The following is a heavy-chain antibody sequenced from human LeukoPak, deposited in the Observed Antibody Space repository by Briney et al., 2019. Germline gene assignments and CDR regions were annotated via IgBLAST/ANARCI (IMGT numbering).Heavy chain of an antibody. CDR2: ISGDGGST. CDR3: AKDMAAAGFDY. D-gene: IGHD6-13*01. V-gene: IGHV3-43*02. J-gene: IGHJ4*02. Sequence: PGGSLRLSCAASGFTFDDYAMHWVRQAPGKGLEWVSLISGDGGSTYYADSVKGRFTISRDNSKNSLYLQMNSLRTEDPALYYCAKDMAAAGFDYWGQGTLVTVSS. CDR1: GFTFDDYA.